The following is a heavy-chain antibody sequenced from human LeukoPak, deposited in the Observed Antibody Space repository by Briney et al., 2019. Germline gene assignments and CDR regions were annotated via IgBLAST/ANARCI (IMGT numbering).Heavy chain of an antibody. J-gene: IGHJ6*02. Sequence: SVTVSCKASGGTFSSYAISWVRQAPGQGLEWMGGIIPIFGTANYAQKFQGRVTITADESTSTAYMELSSLRSEDTAVYYCARVGYYGSGSYYYGMDVWGQGTTVTVSS. CDR1: GGTFSSYA. CDR2: IIPIFGTA. CDR3: ARVGYYGSGSYYYGMDV. D-gene: IGHD3-10*01. V-gene: IGHV1-69*01.